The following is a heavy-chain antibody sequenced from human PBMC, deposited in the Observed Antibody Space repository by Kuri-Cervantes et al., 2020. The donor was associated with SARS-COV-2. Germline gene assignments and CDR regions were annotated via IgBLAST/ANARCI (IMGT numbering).Heavy chain of an antibody. J-gene: IGHJ6*02. D-gene: IGHD3-10*01. V-gene: IGHV1-2*04. Sequence: ASVKVSCKASGYTFSDYYMYRVRQAPGQGLEWMGWINPNSGGTNYAQKFQGWVTMTRDTSSTGYMELSRLRSDDTAVYYCARGMVRGLIQSYYYGMDVWGQGTTVTVSS. CDR1: GYTFSDYY. CDR2: INPNSGGT. CDR3: ARGMVRGLIQSYYYGMDV.